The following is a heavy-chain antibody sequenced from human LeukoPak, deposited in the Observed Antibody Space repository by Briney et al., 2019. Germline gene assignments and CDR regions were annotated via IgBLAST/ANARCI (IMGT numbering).Heavy chain of an antibody. D-gene: IGHD3-16*01. J-gene: IGHJ6*04. Sequence: PGGSLRLSCAASGFTFSSYDMHWVRQATGKGLEWVSAIGTAGDTYYPGSVKGRFTISRENAKNSLYLQMNSLRAGDTAVYYCATEGPHRGPDVWGKGTTVTVSS. CDR2: IGTAGDT. CDR3: ATEGPHRGPDV. CDR1: GFTFSSYD. V-gene: IGHV3-13*01.